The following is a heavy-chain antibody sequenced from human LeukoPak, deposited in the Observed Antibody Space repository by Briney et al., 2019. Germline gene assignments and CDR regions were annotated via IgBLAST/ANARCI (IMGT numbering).Heavy chain of an antibody. D-gene: IGHD3-10*01. V-gene: IGHV1-2*02. Sequence: GASVKVSCKASGYTFIGNYMHWVRQAPGQGLEWMGWINPNSGGTKYAQKFQGRVTMTRDTSISTGYMELSSLRSDDAAVYYCARDVERLSLNSYYYYGMDVWGQGTTVTVSS. CDR3: ARDVERLSLNSYYYYGMDV. J-gene: IGHJ6*02. CDR1: GYTFIGNY. CDR2: INPNSGGT.